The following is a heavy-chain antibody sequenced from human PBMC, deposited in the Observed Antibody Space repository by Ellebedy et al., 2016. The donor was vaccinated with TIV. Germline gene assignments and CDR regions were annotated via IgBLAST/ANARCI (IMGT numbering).Heavy chain of an antibody. CDR2: IYHSETT. D-gene: IGHD3-10*01. Sequence: SETLSLTCTVSGGSISSSFYQWGWIRQPPGKGLEWVGSIYHSETTSYNPSLKSRVTISVDTSKNQFSLKLNSVTAADTAVYFCARVGLRFGGLSTWKWFDPWGQGTLVTVSS. V-gene: IGHV4-39*07. CDR3: ARVGLRFGGLSTWKWFDP. CDR1: GGSISSSFYQ. J-gene: IGHJ5*02.